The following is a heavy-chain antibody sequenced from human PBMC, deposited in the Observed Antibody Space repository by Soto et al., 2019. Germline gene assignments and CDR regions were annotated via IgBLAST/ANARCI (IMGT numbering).Heavy chain of an antibody. CDR3: ARGPIVVVPAAMFQGNYYMDV. J-gene: IGHJ6*03. CDR2: INHSGST. CDR1: GGSFSGYY. D-gene: IGHD2-2*01. Sequence: SETLSLTCAVYGGSFSGYYWSWIRQPPGKGLEWIGEINHSGSTNYNPSLKSRVTISVDTSKNQFSLKLSSVTAADTAVYYCARGPIVVVPAAMFQGNYYMDVWGKGTTVTVSS. V-gene: IGHV4-34*01.